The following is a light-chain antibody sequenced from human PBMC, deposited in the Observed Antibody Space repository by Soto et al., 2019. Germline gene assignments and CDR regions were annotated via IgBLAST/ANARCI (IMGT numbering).Light chain of an antibody. CDR2: DVS. CDR3: CSHAGSNVV. V-gene: IGLV2-8*01. Sequence: QSALTQPPSASGSPGQSVTISCTGTSRDVGAYNYVSWFQQHPGKAPKVMIYDVSKRPSGVPDRFSGSKSGNTASLTVSGLRAEDEADYYCCSHAGSNVVFGGGTKLTVL. CDR1: SRDVGAYNY. J-gene: IGLJ2*01.